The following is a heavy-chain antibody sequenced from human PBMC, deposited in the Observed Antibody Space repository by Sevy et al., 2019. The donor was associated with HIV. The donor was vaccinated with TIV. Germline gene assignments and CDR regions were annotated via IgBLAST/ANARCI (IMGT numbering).Heavy chain of an antibody. CDR2: ISYDGSNK. Sequence: GGSLRLSCAASGFTSSSYGMHWVRQAPGKGLEWVAVISYDGSNKYYADSVKGRFTISRDNSKNTLYLQMNSLRAEDTAVYYCAKDLMYYYDSSGFDYWGQGTLVTVSS. CDR1: GFTSSSYG. V-gene: IGHV3-30*18. J-gene: IGHJ4*02. CDR3: AKDLMYYYDSSGFDY. D-gene: IGHD3-22*01.